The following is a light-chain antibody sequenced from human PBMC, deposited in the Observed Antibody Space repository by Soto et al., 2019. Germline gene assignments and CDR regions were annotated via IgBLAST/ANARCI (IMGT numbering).Light chain of an antibody. J-gene: IGKJ2*01. CDR1: QSIDRY. V-gene: IGKV1-39*01. CDR2: AAS. CDR3: QQSFNSPYT. Sequence: DIQMTRSPSSLSASVGDTVTITCRASQSIDRYLNWYQQKPGKAPKLLIYAASILESGVPSRFSGIGSGTDFALTISSLQPEDFVIYYCQQSFNSPYTFGQGTKVEIK.